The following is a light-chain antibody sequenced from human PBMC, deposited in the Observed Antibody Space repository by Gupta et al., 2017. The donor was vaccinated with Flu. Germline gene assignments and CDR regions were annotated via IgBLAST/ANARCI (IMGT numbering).Light chain of an antibody. CDR3: AAWDDSRSVV. J-gene: IGLJ3*02. CDR1: RSNIGSNY. Sequence: QRVTIPCSGSRSNIGSNYVYWYHQLPGAAPKLLIYRNNQRPSGVPDRFSGSKSGTSASLAISGLRADDEADYYCAAWDDSRSVVFGGGTKLTVL. CDR2: RNN. V-gene: IGLV1-47*01.